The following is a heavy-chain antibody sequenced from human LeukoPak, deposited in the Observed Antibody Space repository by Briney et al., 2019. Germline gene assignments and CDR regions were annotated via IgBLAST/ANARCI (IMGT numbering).Heavy chain of an antibody. CDR1: VYTFTGYY. CDR2: INPNSGGT. Sequence: ASVKVSCKASVYTFTGYYMHWVRQAPGHGLEWMGWINPNSGGTNYAQKFQGRVTMTRDTSISTAYMELSRLRSDDTAVYYCARDRGIVVVPAAMTHNWFDPWGQGTLVTVSS. V-gene: IGHV1-2*02. CDR3: ARDRGIVVVPAAMTHNWFDP. D-gene: IGHD2-2*01. J-gene: IGHJ5*02.